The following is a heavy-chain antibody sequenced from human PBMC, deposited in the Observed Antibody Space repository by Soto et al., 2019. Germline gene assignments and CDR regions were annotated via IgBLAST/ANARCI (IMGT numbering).Heavy chain of an antibody. J-gene: IGHJ6*02. Sequence: GGSLRLSCAASGFTFSIYCMSWVRQAPGKGLEWVANIKEDGSEKKYVDSVKGRFTISRDNAKNSLYLQMNSLRAEDTAVYYCARHYGSGSYLYYGMDVRGQGTTVTVSS. CDR1: GFTFSIYC. V-gene: IGHV3-7*01. CDR2: IKEDGSEK. CDR3: ARHYGSGSYLYYGMDV. D-gene: IGHD3-10*01.